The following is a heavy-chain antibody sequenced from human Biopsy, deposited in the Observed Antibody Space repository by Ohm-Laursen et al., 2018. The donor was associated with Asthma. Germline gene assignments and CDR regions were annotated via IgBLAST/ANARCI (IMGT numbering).Heavy chain of an antibody. D-gene: IGHD6-13*01. CDR1: GFTFGDYW. V-gene: IGHV3-23*01. CDR2: ISGSGGST. Sequence: SLRLSCAASGFTFGDYWMSWVRQVPGRGLEWVSAISGSGGSTYYADSVKGRFTISRDNSKNTLYLQMNSLRAEDTAVYYCARVWQLATLDYWGQGTRVTVSS. CDR3: ARVWQLATLDY. J-gene: IGHJ4*02.